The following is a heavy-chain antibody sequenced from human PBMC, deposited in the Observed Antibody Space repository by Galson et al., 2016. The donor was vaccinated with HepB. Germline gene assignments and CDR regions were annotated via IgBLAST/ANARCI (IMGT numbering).Heavy chain of an antibody. J-gene: IGHJ4*02. V-gene: IGHV3-53*01. CDR2: IYSGGST. CDR1: GFTFSRSW. CDR3: ARLSWQWLVPIFDY. Sequence: SLRLSCAASGFTFSRSWMTWVRQAPGKGLEWVSVIYSGGSTYYADSVKGRFTISRDNSKNTLYLQMNSLRAEDTAVYYCARLSWQWLVPIFDYWGQGTLVTVSS. D-gene: IGHD6-19*01.